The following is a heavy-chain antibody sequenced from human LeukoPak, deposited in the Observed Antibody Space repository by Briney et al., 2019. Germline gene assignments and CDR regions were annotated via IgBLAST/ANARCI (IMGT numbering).Heavy chain of an antibody. Sequence: MSSETLSLTCAVSGGSISNSYWTWIRQSAGKGLEWVGRVYSSGSTDYNPSLHSRVTMSVDTSKNQFSLRLTAVTAADTGVYYCAGDRARSGSYSSIDWFDPWGRGTLVTVSS. CDR3: AGDRARSGSYSSIDWFDP. CDR1: GGSISNSY. J-gene: IGHJ5*02. V-gene: IGHV4-4*07. D-gene: IGHD3-10*01. CDR2: VYSSGST.